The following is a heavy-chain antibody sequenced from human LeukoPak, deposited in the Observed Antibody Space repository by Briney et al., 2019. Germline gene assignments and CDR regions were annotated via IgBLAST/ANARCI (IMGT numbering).Heavy chain of an antibody. CDR2: VIESGGT. D-gene: IGHD3-9*01. CDR3: AKGASIHVTGPDY. J-gene: IGHJ4*02. Sequence: GGSLRLSCAVSGFTFSSYGMHWVRQAPGKGLEWVSRVIESGGTNHADAVKGRFTISRDNSKNTLYLQMNSLRAEDTAVYYCAKGASIHVTGPDYWGPGILVTVSS. V-gene: IGHV3-23*01. CDR1: GFTFSSYG.